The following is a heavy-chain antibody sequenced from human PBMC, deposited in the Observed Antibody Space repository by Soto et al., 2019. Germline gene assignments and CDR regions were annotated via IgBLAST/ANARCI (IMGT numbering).Heavy chain of an antibody. V-gene: IGHV4-59*02. J-gene: IGHJ5*02. CDR1: GGSVSGYY. Sequence: QVQLQESGPGLVKPSETLSLTCTVSGGSVSGYYWSWIRQPPGKGLEWIGNTHYSGTSTYNPSLKSRVTISLDTSNNHYSLRLTSVTAADTAVYYCARGPQWLRSDNWFDPWGQGTRVTVSS. CDR2: THYSGTS. D-gene: IGHD6-19*01. CDR3: ARGPQWLRSDNWFDP.